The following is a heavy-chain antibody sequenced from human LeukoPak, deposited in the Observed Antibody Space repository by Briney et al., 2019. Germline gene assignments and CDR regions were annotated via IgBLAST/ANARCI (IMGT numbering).Heavy chain of an antibody. CDR3: AGAPRSWGFDY. D-gene: IGHD7-27*01. V-gene: IGHV1-8*01. Sequence: ASVKVSCKASGYTFTSYDFNWVRQATGQRPEWMGWMSPNSGATGYAQKFQGRVTMTRSASINTAYMELTNLRSEDTAVYYCAGAPRSWGFDYWGQGTLVTVSS. CDR1: GYTFTSYD. J-gene: IGHJ4*02. CDR2: MSPNSGAT.